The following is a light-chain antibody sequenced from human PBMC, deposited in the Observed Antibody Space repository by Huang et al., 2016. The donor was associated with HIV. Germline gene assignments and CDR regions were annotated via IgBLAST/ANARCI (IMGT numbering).Light chain of an antibody. CDR1: HDIRNS. V-gene: IGKV1-NL1*01. J-gene: IGKJ2*01. CDR3: QQYYVAPMYT. CDR2: DAS. Sequence: DIQMTQSPSSLSASVGDRVTITCRASHDIRNSLAWYQQKLGKAPKLLVYDASKLESGVPARVGGWGSGTDYTLTINSLQPEDFATYYCQQYYVAPMYTFGQGTKLEIK.